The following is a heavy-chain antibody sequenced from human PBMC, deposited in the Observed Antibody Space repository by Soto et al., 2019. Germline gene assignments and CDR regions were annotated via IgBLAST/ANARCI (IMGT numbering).Heavy chain of an antibody. D-gene: IGHD4-17*01. CDR1: NASISSRKW. Sequence: SETLSLTCTVSNASISSRKWWTWVCQTPGKGLEWIGEIYHSGSINHNPSLKSRVTISVDTSKNQFSLKLSSVTAADTAVYYCGRISSHGDYAYWGQGTLVTVSS. J-gene: IGHJ4*02. V-gene: IGHV4-4*02. CDR3: GRISSHGDYAY. CDR2: IYHSGSI.